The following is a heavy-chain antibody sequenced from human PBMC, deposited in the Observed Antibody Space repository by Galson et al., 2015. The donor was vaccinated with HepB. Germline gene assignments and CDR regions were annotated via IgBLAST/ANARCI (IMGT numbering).Heavy chain of an antibody. J-gene: IGHJ6*02. Sequence: SLRLSCAASGFTVNNNYMSWVRQAPGKGLEWVSVIYIGGETYYADSVKGRFTISRDNSKNTLYLQMNSLRPEDTAVYYCAKDQGDAYVNYYYYHGMDLWGQGTLVTVSS. CDR1: GFTVNNNY. D-gene: IGHD3-16*01. V-gene: IGHV3-66*02. CDR2: IYIGGET. CDR3: AKDQGDAYVNYYYYHGMDL.